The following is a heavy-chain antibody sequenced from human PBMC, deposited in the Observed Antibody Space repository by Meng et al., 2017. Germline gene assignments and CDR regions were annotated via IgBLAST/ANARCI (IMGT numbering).Heavy chain of an antibody. J-gene: IGHJ2*01. CDR3: ARDPPQYYYGSGSAHGWYFDL. CDR1: GFTFSSYG. Sequence: GESLKISCAASGFTFSSYGMHWVRQAPGKGLEWVAVIWYDGSNKYYADSVKGRFTISRDNSKNTLYLQMNSLRAEDTAVYYCARDPPQYYYGSGSAHGWYFDLWGRGTLVTVSS. V-gene: IGHV3-33*01. CDR2: IWYDGSNK. D-gene: IGHD3-10*01.